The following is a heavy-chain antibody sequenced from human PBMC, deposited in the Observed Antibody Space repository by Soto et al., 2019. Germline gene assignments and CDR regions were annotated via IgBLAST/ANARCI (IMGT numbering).Heavy chain of an antibody. D-gene: IGHD3-16*01. CDR3: ARDLGDYYYYGMDV. V-gene: IGHV3-48*03. J-gene: IGHJ6*02. CDR1: GFTFSSYE. Sequence: PGGSLRLSCAASGFTFSSYEMNWVRRAPGKGLEWVSYISSSGSTIYYADSVKGRFTISRDNAKNSLYLQMNSLRAEDTAVYYCARDLGDYYYYGMDVWGQGTTVTVSS. CDR2: ISSSGSTI.